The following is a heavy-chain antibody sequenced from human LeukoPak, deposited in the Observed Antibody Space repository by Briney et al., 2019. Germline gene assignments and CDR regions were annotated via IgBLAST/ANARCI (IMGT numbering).Heavy chain of an antibody. D-gene: IGHD3-9*01. CDR1: GYTFTGYY. V-gene: IGHV1-2*04. CDR3: ARVLRYFDWPDY. Sequence: ASVKVSCKASGYTFTGYYMHWVRHAPGQGLEWMGWINPNSGGTNYAQKFQGWVTMTRDTSISTAYMELSRLRSDDTAVYYCARVLRYFDWPDYWGQGTLVTVSS. CDR2: INPNSGGT. J-gene: IGHJ4*02.